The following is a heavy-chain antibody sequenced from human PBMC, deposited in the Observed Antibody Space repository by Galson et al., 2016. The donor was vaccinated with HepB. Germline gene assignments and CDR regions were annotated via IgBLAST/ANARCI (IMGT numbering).Heavy chain of an antibody. V-gene: IGHV3-7*01. Sequence: SLRLSCAASGFTFNAHWMNWVRQAPGKGLEWVANIRGDGIVSYYAEPVRGRFTISRDNAKNSLYLQMNGLRVDETAVYYCSREMTGSYFDWGQGTLSPSPQ. CDR2: IRGDGIVS. D-gene: IGHD3-10*01. J-gene: IGHJ4*02. CDR1: GFTFNAHW. CDR3: SREMTGSYFD.